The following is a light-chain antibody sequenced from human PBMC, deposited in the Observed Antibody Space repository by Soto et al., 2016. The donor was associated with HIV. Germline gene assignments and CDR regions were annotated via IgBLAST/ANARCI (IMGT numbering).Light chain of an antibody. CDR3: QVWDNGSDHGDVI. Sequence: SYELTQPPSVSVAPGKTARITCGGNNIGTKGVHWYQQKPGQAPVLVVYDDSDRPSGIPERFSGSNSGNTATLTISRVEAGGEADYFCQVWDNGSDHGDVIFGGGTKLTVL. V-gene: IGLV3-21*03. CDR1: NIGTKG. J-gene: IGLJ2*01. CDR2: DDS.